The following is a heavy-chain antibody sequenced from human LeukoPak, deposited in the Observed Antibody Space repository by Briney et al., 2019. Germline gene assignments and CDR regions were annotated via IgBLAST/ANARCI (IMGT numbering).Heavy chain of an antibody. J-gene: IGHJ3*02. D-gene: IGHD4-17*01. CDR1: GGSIGSYY. V-gene: IGHV4-4*07. Sequence: PSETLSLTCTVSGGSIGSYYWSWIRQPAGKGLEWIGRIYTSGSTNYNPSLKSRVTMSVDTSKNQFSLKLSSVTAADTAVYYCAGSDYGDYLGDAFDIWGQGTMVTVSS. CDR2: IYTSGST. CDR3: AGSDYGDYLGDAFDI.